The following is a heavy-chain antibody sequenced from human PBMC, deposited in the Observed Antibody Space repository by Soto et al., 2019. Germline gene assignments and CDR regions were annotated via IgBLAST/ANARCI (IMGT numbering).Heavy chain of an antibody. CDR2: INHSGST. CDR1: GGPFSTYY. Sequence: SETLSLTCAVYGGPFSTYYWSWIRQPPGKGLEWIAEINHSGSTNHNPPLRSRVSMSVDTSKNQFSLKLSSVTAADTAMYYCAGWSTIGDYYYMDVWGKGTTVTVSS. V-gene: IGHV4-34*01. J-gene: IGHJ6*03. CDR3: AGWSTIGDYYYMDV. D-gene: IGHD2-15*01.